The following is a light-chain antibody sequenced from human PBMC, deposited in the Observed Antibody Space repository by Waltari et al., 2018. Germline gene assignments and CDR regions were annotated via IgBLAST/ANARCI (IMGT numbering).Light chain of an antibody. V-gene: IGKV1-39*01. CDR2: SAY. CDR3: QQTYSVPRGGFT. CDR1: QSIATD. Sequence: QLTQSPYSLSASVGERVTVTCRASQSIATDLSWYQQRAGEAPKLLIHSAYTLQCGVPSRFSGSRSGTEFTLTISSLHPEDSATYYCQQTYSVPRGGFTFGPGTKVEIK. J-gene: IGKJ3*01.